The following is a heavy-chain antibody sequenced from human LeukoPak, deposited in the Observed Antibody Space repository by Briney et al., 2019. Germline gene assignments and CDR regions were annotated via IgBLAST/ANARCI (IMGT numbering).Heavy chain of an antibody. V-gene: IGHV1-18*01. CDR2: ISAYNGVT. J-gene: IGHJ6*03. CDR3: ARGLYSYYMDV. Sequence: ASVTVSFKASGYTFINYGITWVRQAHGQGLEWMGWISAYNGVTNYAQNLQDRVTMTTDTSTTTAYMELRGLRSDDTAVYYCARGLYSYYMDVWGKGTTVTVSS. CDR1: GYTFINYG.